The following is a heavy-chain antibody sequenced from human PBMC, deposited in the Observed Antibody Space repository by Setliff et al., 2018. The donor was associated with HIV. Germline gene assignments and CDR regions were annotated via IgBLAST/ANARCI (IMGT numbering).Heavy chain of an antibody. Sequence: PSETLSLTCAVSGGSISSSNWWSWIRQPAGEGLEWIGHIHVSGTTNYNPSLKSRVTISIDTSKHQFSLKLSSVTAADTAVYYCARGQGLLLWFGELPRDNWFDPWGQGTLVTVSS. CDR3: ARGQGLLLWFGELPRDNWFDP. V-gene: IGHV4-4*02. CDR1: GGSISSSNW. CDR2: IHVSGTT. J-gene: IGHJ5*02. D-gene: IGHD3-10*01.